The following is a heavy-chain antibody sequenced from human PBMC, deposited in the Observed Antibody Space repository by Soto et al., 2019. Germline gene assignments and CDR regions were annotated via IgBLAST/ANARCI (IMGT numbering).Heavy chain of an antibody. CDR2: IDWDDDK. J-gene: IGHJ4*02. D-gene: IGHD3-10*01. CDR1: GFSRSTSGMR. V-gene: IGHV2-70*04. Sequence: SGPTLVNPTHTLTLTCTFSGFSRSTSGMRVSWIRQRPGKALEWLSRIDWDDDKFYSTSLNTRLTISKDTSKNQVVLTMTNMDPVETDTYYFARTWRRSRFYFDYWRQGTRVTVSS. CDR3: ARTWRRSRFYFDY.